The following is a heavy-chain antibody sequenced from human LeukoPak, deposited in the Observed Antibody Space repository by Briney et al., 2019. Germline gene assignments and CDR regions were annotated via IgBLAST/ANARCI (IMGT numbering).Heavy chain of an antibody. Sequence: GGSLRLSCTGSGFTFSNYVMSWVRQAPGKGLEWVAGVFGSGGSAHYTDSVKGRFTIFRDNSKNTVYLQMNSLRAEDTAVYYCGKTTVGYSSGRYPGWPVDYWGQGTLVTVSS. CDR2: VFGSGGSA. CDR1: GFTFSNYV. V-gene: IGHV3-23*01. J-gene: IGHJ4*02. CDR3: GKTTVGYSSGRYPGWPVDY. D-gene: IGHD6-19*01.